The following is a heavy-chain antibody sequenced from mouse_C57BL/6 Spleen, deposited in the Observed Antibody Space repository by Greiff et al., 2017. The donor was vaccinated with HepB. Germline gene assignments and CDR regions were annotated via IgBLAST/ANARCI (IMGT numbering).Heavy chain of an antibody. J-gene: IGHJ2*01. V-gene: IGHV5-4*03. D-gene: IGHD2-4*01. Sequence: DVKLVESGGGLVKPGGSLKLSCAASGFTFSSYAMSWVRQTPEKRLEWVATISDGGSYTYYPDNVKGRFTISRDNAKNNLYLQMSHLKSEDTAMYYGARVGLRGYFDYWGQGTTLTVAS. CDR2: ISDGGSYT. CDR3: ARVGLRGYFDY. CDR1: GFTFSSYA.